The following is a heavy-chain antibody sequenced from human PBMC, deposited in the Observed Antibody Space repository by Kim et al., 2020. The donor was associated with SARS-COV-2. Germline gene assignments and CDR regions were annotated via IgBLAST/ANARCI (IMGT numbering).Heavy chain of an antibody. V-gene: IGHV3-48*03. CDR1: GFTFSSYE. J-gene: IGHJ4*02. D-gene: IGHD6-13*01. Sequence: GWSLRLSCAASGFTFSSYEMNWVRQAPGKGLEWVSYITSSGSTIYYADSAKGRFTISRDNAKNSLYLQMNSLRAEDTAVYYCARDLRSRLGSSVADYWGQGTLVTVSS. CDR3: ARDLRSRLGSSVADY. CDR2: ITSSGSTI.